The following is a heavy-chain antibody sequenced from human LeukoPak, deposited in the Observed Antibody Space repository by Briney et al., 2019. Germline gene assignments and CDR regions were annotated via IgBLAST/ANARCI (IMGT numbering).Heavy chain of an antibody. CDR1: GDSISSYY. J-gene: IGHJ3*02. CDR2: IYYTGST. CDR3: ARTRRGYTYGFRSRELLKAFDI. Sequence: PSETLSLTCTVSGDSISSYYWSWIQQPPGKGLEWIGYIYYTGSTKYNPSLKSRVTISLDTSKKQFSLKLTSVTAADTAVYSCARTRRGYTYGFRSRELLKAFDIWGQGTVVTVSS. V-gene: IGHV4-59*01. D-gene: IGHD5-18*01.